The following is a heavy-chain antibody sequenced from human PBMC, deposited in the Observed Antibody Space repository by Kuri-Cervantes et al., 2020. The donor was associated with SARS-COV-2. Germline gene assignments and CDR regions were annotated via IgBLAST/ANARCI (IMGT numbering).Heavy chain of an antibody. J-gene: IGHJ6*02. CDR2: ISSSSSTI. V-gene: IGHV3-48*02. Sequence: GESLKISCATSGFTFSSYSMNWVRQAPGKGLGWVSYISSSSSTIYYADSVKGRFTISRDNAKNSLYLLMNSLRDEDTAVYYCARDGIITISYYYYYGMDVWGQGTTVTVSS. D-gene: IGHD3-9*01. CDR3: ARDGIITISYYYYYGMDV. CDR1: GFTFSSYS.